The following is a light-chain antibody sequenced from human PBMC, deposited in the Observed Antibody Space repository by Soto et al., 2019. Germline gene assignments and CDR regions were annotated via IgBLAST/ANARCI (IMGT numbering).Light chain of an antibody. CDR2: AAS. J-gene: IGKJ1*01. CDR3: QKYNSAPRT. V-gene: IGKV1-27*01. Sequence: DIQMTQSPSSLSASVGARVTITCRASQGISNYLDWYQQKPGKVPKLLIYAASTLQSGVPSRFSGSGSGTDFTLTSSSLQPEDVAAYYCQKYNSAPRTFGQWTKVEIK. CDR1: QGISNY.